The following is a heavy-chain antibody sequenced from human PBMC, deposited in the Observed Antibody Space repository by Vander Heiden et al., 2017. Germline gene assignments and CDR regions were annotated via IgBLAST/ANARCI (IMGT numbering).Heavy chain of an antibody. CDR3: ARAATVTTFPPGYYYYGMDV. CDR2: IKQDGSEK. J-gene: IGHJ6*02. CDR1: GFTFSSFW. Sequence: EVQLVESGGGLVQPGGSLRLSCAASGFTFSSFWMSGVRQAPGKGLEWVANIKQDGSEKYYVDSVKGRFTISRDNAKNSLYLQMNSLRAEDTAVYYCARAATVTTFPPGYYYYGMDVWGQGTTVTVSS. D-gene: IGHD4-17*01. V-gene: IGHV3-7*01.